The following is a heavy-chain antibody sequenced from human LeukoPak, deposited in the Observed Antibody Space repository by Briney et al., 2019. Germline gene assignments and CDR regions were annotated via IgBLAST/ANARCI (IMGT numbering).Heavy chain of an antibody. J-gene: IGHJ4*02. CDR1: GFSLSTSGMC. CDR2: IDWDDDK. V-gene: IGHV2-70*11. CDR3: ARIRSSGCYFDY. D-gene: IGHD6-19*01. Sequence: SGPALVKPTQTLTLTCTFSGFSLSTSGMCVSWIRQPPGKALEWLARIDWDDDKYYSTSLKTRLTISKDTSKNQVVLTTTNMDPVDTATYYCARIRSSGCYFDYWGQGTLVTVSS.